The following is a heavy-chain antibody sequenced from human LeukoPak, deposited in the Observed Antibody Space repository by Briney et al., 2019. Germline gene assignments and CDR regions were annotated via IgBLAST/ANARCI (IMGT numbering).Heavy chain of an antibody. CDR2: ISGSGGST. CDR3: AKRPSPDNYYDSSGYEIP. CDR1: GFTFSSYA. J-gene: IGHJ5*02. D-gene: IGHD3-22*01. Sequence: GGSLRLPCAASGFTFSSYAMSWVRQAPGKGLEWVSAISGSGGSTYYADSVKGRFTISRDNSKNTLYLQMNSLRAEDTAVYYCAKRPSPDNYYDSSGYEIPWGQGTLVTVSS. V-gene: IGHV3-23*01.